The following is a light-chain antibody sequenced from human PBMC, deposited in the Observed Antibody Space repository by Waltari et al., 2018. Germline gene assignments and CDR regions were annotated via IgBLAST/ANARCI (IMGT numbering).Light chain of an antibody. V-gene: IGKV3-11*01. CDR3: LQRSNWPYT. Sequence: EIVLTQSPATLSLSPGERATLSCRASQTVRSFLAWYQQKPGQAPRRLIFDASSRAPGIPAKFRGSGSGADFTLTVSNLEPEDFAVYYCLQRSNWPYTFGQGTRVEIK. J-gene: IGKJ2*01. CDR1: QTVRSF. CDR2: DAS.